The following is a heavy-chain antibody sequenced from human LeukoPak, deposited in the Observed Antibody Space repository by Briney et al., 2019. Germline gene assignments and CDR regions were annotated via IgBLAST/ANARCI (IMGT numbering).Heavy chain of an antibody. D-gene: IGHD6-25*01. CDR2: ISYDGSNK. CDR1: GFTFSSYA. Sequence: GGSLRLSCAASGFTFSSYAMHWVRQAPGKGLEWVAVISYDGSNKYYADSVKGRFTISRDNSKNTLYLQMNSLRAEDTAVYYCASLRPTSRQYFDNWGQGTLVTVSS. J-gene: IGHJ4*02. V-gene: IGHV3-30*04. CDR3: ASLRPTSRQYFDN.